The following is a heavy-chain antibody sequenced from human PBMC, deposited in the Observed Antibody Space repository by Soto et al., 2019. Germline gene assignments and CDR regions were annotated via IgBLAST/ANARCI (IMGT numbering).Heavy chain of an antibody. D-gene: IGHD3-10*01. CDR3: ARVLPDYYGSGSYYDY. CDR1: GGSISSYD. Sequence: SETLSLTCTVSGGSISSYDWSWIRQPPGKGLEWIGYIYYSGSTNYNPSLKSRVTISVDTSKNQFSLKLSSVTAADTAVYYCARVLPDYYGSGSYYDYWGQGTLVTVSS. V-gene: IGHV4-59*01. J-gene: IGHJ4*02. CDR2: IYYSGST.